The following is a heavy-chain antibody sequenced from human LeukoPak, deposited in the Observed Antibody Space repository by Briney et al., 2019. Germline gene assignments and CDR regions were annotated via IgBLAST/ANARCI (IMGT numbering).Heavy chain of an antibody. Sequence: TTSETLSLTCAVSGGSISSGGYSWSWIRQPPGEGLEWIGEINHSGSTNYNPSLKSRVTISVDTSKNQFSLKLSSVTAADTAVYYCARGGLRYFDWLFVNWFDPWGQGTLVTVSS. CDR3: ARGGLRYFDWLFVNWFDP. D-gene: IGHD3-9*01. CDR1: GGSISSGGYS. CDR2: INHSGST. V-gene: IGHV4-34*01. J-gene: IGHJ5*02.